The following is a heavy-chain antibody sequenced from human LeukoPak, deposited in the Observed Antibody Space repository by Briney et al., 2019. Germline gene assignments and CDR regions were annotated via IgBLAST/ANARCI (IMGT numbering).Heavy chain of an antibody. CDR1: GFTFSSYA. J-gene: IGHJ4*02. D-gene: IGHD5-12*01. V-gene: IGHV3-30-3*01. CDR2: ISYDGSNK. CDR3: ARARLAGGHEWGYYFDY. Sequence: PGGSLRLSCAASGFTFSSYAMHWVRQAPGKGLEWVAVISYDGSNKYYADSVKGRFTISRDNAKNSLYLQMNSLRAEDTAVYYCARARLAGGHEWGYYFDYWGQGTLVTVSS.